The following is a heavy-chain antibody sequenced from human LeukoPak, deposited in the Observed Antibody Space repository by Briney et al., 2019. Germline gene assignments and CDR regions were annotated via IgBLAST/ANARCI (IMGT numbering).Heavy chain of an antibody. V-gene: IGHV1-18*01. CDR2: ISAYNGNT. Sequence: ASVKVSCKASSYTFTSYGISWVRQAPGQGLEWMGWISAYNGNTNYAQKLQGRVTMTRDTSTSTVYMELSSLRSEDTAVYYCAREKVEMATIGDYWGQGTLVTVSS. CDR3: AREKVEMATIGDY. CDR1: SYTFTSYG. D-gene: IGHD5-24*01. J-gene: IGHJ4*02.